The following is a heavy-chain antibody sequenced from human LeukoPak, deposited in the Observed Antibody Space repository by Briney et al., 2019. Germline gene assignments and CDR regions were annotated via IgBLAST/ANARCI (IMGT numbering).Heavy chain of an antibody. CDR2: INRDGSVK. CDR3: ARDPGFSSFDY. D-gene: IGHD3-3*02. V-gene: IGHV3-7*01. J-gene: IGHJ4*02. CDR1: GFTFSDYW. Sequence: GGSLRLSCAVSGFTFSDYWVTWVRQTPGKGLEFVANINRDGSVKNYVDSVKGRFTISRDNAKNSLYLQMTSLRVDDTAIYYCARDPGFSSFDYWGQGTLVTVSS.